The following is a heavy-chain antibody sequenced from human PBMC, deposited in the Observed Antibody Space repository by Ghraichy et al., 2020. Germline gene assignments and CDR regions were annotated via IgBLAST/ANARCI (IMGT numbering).Heavy chain of an antibody. CDR2: ISYSGTT. D-gene: IGHD6-19*01. CDR3: ARHGPPHSSASLSVFDY. Sequence: SETLSLTCTVSGGSISSSNYYWGWIRQPPGKGLEWIETISYSGTTYYNPSLQSRVTVSVDTSKNQFSLKLNSVTAADTAVYYCARHGPPHSSASLSVFDYWGQGTRVTVSS. J-gene: IGHJ4*02. CDR1: GGSISSSNYY. V-gene: IGHV4-39*01.